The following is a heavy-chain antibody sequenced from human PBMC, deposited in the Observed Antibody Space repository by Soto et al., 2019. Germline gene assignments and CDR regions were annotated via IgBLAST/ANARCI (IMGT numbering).Heavy chain of an antibody. CDR3: ARQKYEVAQSNDAFDI. CDR1: GGSISSSNYY. CDR2: LYYTGST. J-gene: IGHJ3*02. V-gene: IGHV4-39*01. Sequence: QLQLQESGPGLVKPSETLSLTCTVSGGSISSSNYYWGWIRQPPGKGLDWIASLYYTGSTYYNPSLTSRVTISADTSKSQFSLKLSSVTAADTAVYYCARQKYEVAQSNDAFDIWGQGTLVTVSS. D-gene: IGHD5-12*01.